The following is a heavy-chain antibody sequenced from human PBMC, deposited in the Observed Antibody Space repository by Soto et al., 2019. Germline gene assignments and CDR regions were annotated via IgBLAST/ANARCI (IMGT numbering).Heavy chain of an antibody. J-gene: IGHJ4*02. D-gene: IGHD6-19*01. CDR2: VSPYNGYT. CDR3: ARGGAVASAIDS. CDR1: DNSFSTFD. V-gene: IGHV1-18*01. Sequence: ASVKVSCKASDNSFSTFDLSWVRQAPGQGLEWMRSVSPYNGYTDYAQNLQGRVTMTTDRDTSTAYLELRSLRSDDTAVYYCARGGAVASAIDSWGQGTLVTVSS.